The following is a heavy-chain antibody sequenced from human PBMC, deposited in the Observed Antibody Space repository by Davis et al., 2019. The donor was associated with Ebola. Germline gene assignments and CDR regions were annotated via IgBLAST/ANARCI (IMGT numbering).Heavy chain of an antibody. CDR2: IYHSGST. V-gene: IGHV4-4*02. CDR1: GGSISSSNW. D-gene: IGHD3/OR15-3a*01. Sequence: MPSETLSLTCAVSGGSISSSNWWSWVRQPPGKGLEWIGEIYHSGSTNYNPSLKSRVTISVDKSKNQFSLKLSSVTAADTAVYYCARDLWTYYYGMDVWCQGTTVTVSS. J-gene: IGHJ6*02. CDR3: ARDLWTYYYGMDV.